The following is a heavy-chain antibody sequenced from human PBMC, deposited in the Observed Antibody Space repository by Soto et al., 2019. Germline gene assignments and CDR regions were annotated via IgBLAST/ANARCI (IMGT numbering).Heavy chain of an antibody. CDR2: VYNSGST. CDR3: ARYRREAVAGYTLDN. CDR1: GGSISSNY. V-gene: IGHV4-59*01. J-gene: IGHJ4*02. Sequence: HVQLQESGPGLVKASETLSLTCTVSGGSISSNYWTWIRQPPGKGLEWIGYVYNSGSTNYNPSLKSRVTISEDTSKSQFSLKVNSMTAADTAVYYCARYRREAVAGYTLDNWGQGILVTVSS. D-gene: IGHD6-13*01.